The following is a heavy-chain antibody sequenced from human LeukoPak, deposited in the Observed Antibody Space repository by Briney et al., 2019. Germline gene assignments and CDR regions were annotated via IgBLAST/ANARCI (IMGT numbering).Heavy chain of an antibody. CDR1: GFTVSSNY. CDR2: IYSGGST. Sequence: GGSLRLSCAASGFTVSSNYMSWVRQAPGKGLEWVSVIYSGGSTYYADSVKGRFTISRDNAKNSLYLQMNSLRAEDTAVYYCARGYYYESSGYYYSFDYWGQGILVTVSS. D-gene: IGHD3-22*01. V-gene: IGHV3-53*01. J-gene: IGHJ4*02. CDR3: ARGYYYESSGYYYSFDY.